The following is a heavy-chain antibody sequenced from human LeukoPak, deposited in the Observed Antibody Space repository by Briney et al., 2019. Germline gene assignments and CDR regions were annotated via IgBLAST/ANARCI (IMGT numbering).Heavy chain of an antibody. J-gene: IGHJ5*02. CDR2: INPNSGGT. CDR3: ARDLYYDFWSGYYSPQGNWFGP. Sequence: ASVKVSCKASGYTFTGYYMHWVRQAPGQGLERMGWINPNSGGTNYAQKFQGRVTMTRDTSISTAYMELSRLRSDDTAVYYCARDLYYDFWSGYYSPQGNWFGPWGQGTLVTVSS. D-gene: IGHD3-3*01. CDR1: GYTFTGYY. V-gene: IGHV1-2*02.